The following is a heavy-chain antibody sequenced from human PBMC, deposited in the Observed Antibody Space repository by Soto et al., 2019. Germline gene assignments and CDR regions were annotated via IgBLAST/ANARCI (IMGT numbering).Heavy chain of an antibody. Sequence: ASVKVSCKASGYTFSAYYIHWVRQAPGQGLEWMGIINPTAGSTDYAQNFQGRVTMTRDTSASTVYMQMSSLTSEDAAVYYCARGDSSGYSDYWGQGTLVTVSS. V-gene: IGHV1-46*01. D-gene: IGHD3-22*01. CDR1: GYTFSAYY. J-gene: IGHJ4*02. CDR3: ARGDSSGYSDY. CDR2: INPTAGST.